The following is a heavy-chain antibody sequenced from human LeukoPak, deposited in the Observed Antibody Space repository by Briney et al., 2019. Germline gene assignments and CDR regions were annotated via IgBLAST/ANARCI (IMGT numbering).Heavy chain of an antibody. CDR3: ARAYSGSLTDAFDI. CDR2: ISYSGNT. D-gene: IGHD1-26*01. CDR1: GASISAYY. J-gene: IGHJ3*02. Sequence: SETLSLTCTVSGASISAYYWSWIRQPPGKGLEWVGYISYSGNTNYNPSLKSRVTISLDTPTNHFSLKLSSVTTADTAVYYCARAYSGSLTDAFDIWGQGTMVTVSS. V-gene: IGHV4-59*01.